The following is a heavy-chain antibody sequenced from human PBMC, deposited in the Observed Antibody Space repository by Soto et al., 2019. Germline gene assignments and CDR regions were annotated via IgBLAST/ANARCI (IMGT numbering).Heavy chain of an antibody. J-gene: IGHJ1*01. V-gene: IGHV4-59*01. Sequence: QVQLQESGPGLVKPSETLSLTCTVSGGFISSYYWSWIRQPPGKGLEWIGYISYSGSTNYNLSLKSRVTISVDTSKNQFSLKLKSVTAADTAVYYCASWGGSEQQLVRYFQHWGQGTLVTVSS. CDR3: ASWGGSEQQLVRYFQH. D-gene: IGHD6-13*01. CDR1: GGFISSYY. CDR2: ISYSGST.